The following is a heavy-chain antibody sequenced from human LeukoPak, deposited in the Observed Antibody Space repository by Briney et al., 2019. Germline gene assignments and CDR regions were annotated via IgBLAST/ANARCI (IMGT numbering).Heavy chain of an antibody. J-gene: IGHJ3*02. Sequence: PGRSLRLSCAASGFTFSSYAMSWVRQAPGKGLEWVSAISGSGGSTYYADSVKGRFTISRDNSKNTLYLQMNSLRAEDTAVYYCAKTNAGSSWYDAFDIWGQGTMVTVSS. CDR1: GFTFSSYA. CDR2: ISGSGGST. CDR3: AKTNAGSSWYDAFDI. D-gene: IGHD6-13*01. V-gene: IGHV3-23*01.